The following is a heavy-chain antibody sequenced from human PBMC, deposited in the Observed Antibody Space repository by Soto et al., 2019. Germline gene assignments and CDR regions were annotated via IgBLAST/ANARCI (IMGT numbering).Heavy chain of an antibody. Sequence: QLQLQESGPGLVKPSETLSLTCTVSGGSISSSRCHWGWIRQPPGKGLEWIASIKYSGTTFYNPSLKGGATFSVDKSKNQLGLKLSSVTAAETAVYYCAGHGSTGRYYDAFDIWGQGTMVTVSS. CDR3: AGHGSTGRYYDAFDI. CDR1: GGSISSSRCH. CDR2: IKYSGTT. J-gene: IGHJ3*02. V-gene: IGHV4-39*01. D-gene: IGHD1-26*01.